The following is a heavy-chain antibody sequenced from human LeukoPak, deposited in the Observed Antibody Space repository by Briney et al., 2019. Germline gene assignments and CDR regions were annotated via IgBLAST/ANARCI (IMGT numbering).Heavy chain of an antibody. CDR3: ARTLGLVSYSSGWKFDY. CDR1: GFTFSSYA. V-gene: IGHV4-59*01. J-gene: IGHJ4*02. D-gene: IGHD6-19*01. CDR2: IYYSGST. Sequence: GSLRLSCAASGFTFSSYAMSWIRQPPGKGLEWIGYIYYSGSTNYNPSLRSRVTISVDTSKTQFSLKLSSVTAADTAVYYCARTLGLVSYSSGWKFDYWGQGTLVTVSS.